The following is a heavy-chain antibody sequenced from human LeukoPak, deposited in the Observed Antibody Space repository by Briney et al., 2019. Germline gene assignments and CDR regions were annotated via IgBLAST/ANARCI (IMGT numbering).Heavy chain of an antibody. J-gene: IGHJ4*02. CDR1: GGSISSYY. Sequence: SETLSLTCTVSGGSISSYYWSWIRQPPGKGLEWIGYIYYSGSTNYNPSLKSRVTISVDTSENQFSLKLSSVTAADTAVYYCARLYSYGDADYWGQGTLVTVSS. CDR2: IYYSGST. V-gene: IGHV4-59*08. D-gene: IGHD5-18*01. CDR3: ARLYSYGDADY.